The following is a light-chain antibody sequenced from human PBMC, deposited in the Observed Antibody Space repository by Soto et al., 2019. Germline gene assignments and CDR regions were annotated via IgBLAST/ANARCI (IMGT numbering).Light chain of an antibody. CDR2: GVT. CDR3: CSYTTTNTLV. V-gene: IGLV2-14*01. J-gene: IGLJ2*01. CDR1: SSDVGVYNY. Sequence: QSALTQPASVSGSPGQSITISCTGTSSDVGVYNYVSWYQQHPGKAPKVIIYGVTHRPSGVSNRFSGSKSVNTASLTISGLQAEDEADYYCCSYTTTNTLVFGGGTKLTVL.